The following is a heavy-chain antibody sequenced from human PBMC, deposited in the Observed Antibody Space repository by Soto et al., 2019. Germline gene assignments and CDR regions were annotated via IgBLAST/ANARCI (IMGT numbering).Heavy chain of an antibody. D-gene: IGHD3-3*01. CDR3: ARGADFWSGYRWFDH. V-gene: IGHV1-18*01. CDR1: GYTFSSYG. Sequence: ASVKVSCKASGYTFSSYGISWVRQAPGQGLEWMGWISAYNGNTKNAQNLQGRVTLTTDTSTSTAYMELRSLRYDDTAVYFCARGADFWSGYRWFDHWGKGNMVIVSS. J-gene: IGHJ5*02. CDR2: ISAYNGNT.